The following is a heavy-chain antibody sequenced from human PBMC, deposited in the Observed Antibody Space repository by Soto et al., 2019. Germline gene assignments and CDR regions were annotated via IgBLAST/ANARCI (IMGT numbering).Heavy chain of an antibody. D-gene: IGHD4-17*01. Sequence: GGSLRLSCAASGFTFSSYSMNWVRQAPGKGLEWVSSISSSSSYIYYADSVKGRFTISRDNAKNSLYLQMNSLRAEDTAVYYCARDRMYGDYLGVYYYYMDVWGKGTTVTVSS. J-gene: IGHJ6*03. CDR2: ISSSSSYI. CDR1: GFTFSSYS. V-gene: IGHV3-21*01. CDR3: ARDRMYGDYLGVYYYYMDV.